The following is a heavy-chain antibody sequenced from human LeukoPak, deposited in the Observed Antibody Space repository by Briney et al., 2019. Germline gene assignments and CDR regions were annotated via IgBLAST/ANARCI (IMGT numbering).Heavy chain of an antibody. J-gene: IGHJ4*02. CDR1: GFTVSNNY. V-gene: IGHV3-66*02. Sequence: GGSLRLCCAASGFTVSNNYMSWVRQAPGKGLEWVSVIYSGGTTYYTDSVKGRFTISRDNSQNTLYFQMNSLRAEDTAVYYCERGELARRFDDWGQGTLVTVSS. CDR2: IYSGGTT. CDR3: ERGELARRFDD. D-gene: IGHD3-10*01.